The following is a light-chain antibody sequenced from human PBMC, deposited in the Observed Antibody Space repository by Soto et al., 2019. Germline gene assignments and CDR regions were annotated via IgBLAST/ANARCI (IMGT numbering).Light chain of an antibody. CDR1: QGVASRY. J-gene: IGKJ5*01. CDR2: GAS. CDR3: QQYGSSPIA. V-gene: IGKV3-20*01. Sequence: VLTQSPGTLSLSPGERATLSCRASQGVASRYLAWYQQKPGQAPRLLIYGASTRATGIPDRFSGSGLGTDFTLTISRLEPEDFAVYYCQQYGSSPIAFGQGTRLEIK.